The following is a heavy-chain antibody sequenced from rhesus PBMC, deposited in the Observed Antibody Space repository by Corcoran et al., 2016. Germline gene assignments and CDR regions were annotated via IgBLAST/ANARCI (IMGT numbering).Heavy chain of an antibody. D-gene: IGHD3-34*01. CDR1: GFTLSSYD. CDR3: TREGVF. V-gene: IGHV3-100*02. Sequence: DVQLVESGGGLVKPGGSLRLSCVVSGFTLSSYDMHWVRQAPGKGLEWVSVISESGGTIKYADAVKDRYTISRDNAKNSLFLQMNSLRAEDTAVYYCTREGVFWGQGVLVTVSS. CDR2: ISESGGTI. J-gene: IGHJ4*01.